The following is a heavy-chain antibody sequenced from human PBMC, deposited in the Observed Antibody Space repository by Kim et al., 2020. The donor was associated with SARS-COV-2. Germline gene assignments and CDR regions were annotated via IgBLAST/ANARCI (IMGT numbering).Heavy chain of an antibody. CDR2: IDDNGGGA. D-gene: IGHD3-10*02. CDR3: ASICYS. Sequence: GGSLRLSCAASGFIFGDYGMSWVRQVPGKGPEWVSGIDDNGGGASYADSVKGRFIISRDNAKNFLYLQMNSLRAEDTALYYCASICYSCGPGSLVTVSS. J-gene: IGHJ4*02. CDR1: GFIFGDYG. V-gene: IGHV3-20*04.